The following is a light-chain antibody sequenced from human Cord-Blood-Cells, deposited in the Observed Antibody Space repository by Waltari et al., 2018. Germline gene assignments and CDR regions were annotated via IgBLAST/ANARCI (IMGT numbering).Light chain of an antibody. CDR1: RSDVGGYNH. CDR3: SSYTSSSVV. CDR2: DVS. J-gene: IGLJ2*01. V-gene: IGLV2-14*01. Sequence: QYALTQPASVPGSPGKSITISCTGTRSDVGGYNHVTWHRQHPGTAPKRMNYDVSNRPAGVVNRCSGCKSGNTAALTISGHQAEDEADYYCSSYTSSSVVFGGGTKLTVL.